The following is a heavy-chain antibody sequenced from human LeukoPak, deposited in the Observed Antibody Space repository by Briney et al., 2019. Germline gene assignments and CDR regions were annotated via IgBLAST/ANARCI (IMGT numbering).Heavy chain of an antibody. D-gene: IGHD1-26*01. J-gene: IGHJ4*02. CDR2: INPNSGGT. CDR3: VRGWGGSPPFDY. V-gene: IGHV1-2*02. CDR1: GYTFTGYY. Sequence: ASVKVSCKASGYTFTGYYLHWVRQAPGQGPEWMGWINPNSGGTNSAQKFQGRVTMTRDTSISRAYLELSGLTPDDTAVYYCVRGWGGSPPFDYWGQGTLVTASS.